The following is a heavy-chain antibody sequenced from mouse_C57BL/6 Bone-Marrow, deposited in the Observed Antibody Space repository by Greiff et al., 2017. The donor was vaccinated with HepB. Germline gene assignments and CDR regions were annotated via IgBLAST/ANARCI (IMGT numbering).Heavy chain of an antibody. CDR2: IYPRSGNT. CDR3: ARDRDWYFDV. CDR1: GYTFTSSG. J-gene: IGHJ1*03. V-gene: IGHV1-81*01. D-gene: IGHD3-2*01. Sequence: VKLQESGAELARPGASVKLSCKASGYTFTSSGISWVKQRTGQGLEWIGEIYPRSGNTYYNEKFKGKATLTADKSSSTAYMELRSLTSEDSAVYFCARDRDWYFDVWGTGTTVTVSS.